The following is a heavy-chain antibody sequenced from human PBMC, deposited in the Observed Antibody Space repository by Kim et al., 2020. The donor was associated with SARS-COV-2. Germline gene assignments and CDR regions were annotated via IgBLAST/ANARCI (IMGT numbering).Heavy chain of an antibody. CDR3: VTGLEYSSSSDPLRFPYYYYYYGMDV. CDR1: GYTLTELS. Sequence: ASVKVSCKVSGYTLTELSMHWVRQAPGKGLEWMGGFDPEDGETIYAQKFQGRVTMTEDTSTDTAYMELSSLRSEDTAVYYCVTGLEYSSSSDPLRFPYYYYYYGMDVWGQGTTVTVSS. J-gene: IGHJ6*02. D-gene: IGHD6-6*01. V-gene: IGHV1-24*01. CDR2: FDPEDGET.